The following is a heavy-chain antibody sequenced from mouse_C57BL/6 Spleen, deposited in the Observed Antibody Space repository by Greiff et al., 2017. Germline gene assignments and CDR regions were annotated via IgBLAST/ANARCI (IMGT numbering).Heavy chain of an antibody. J-gene: IGHJ2*01. D-gene: IGHD1-1*01. Sequence: EVKLMESGGGLVKPGGSLKLSCAASGFTFSSYTMSWVRQTPEKRLEWVATISGGGGNTYYPDSVKGRFTISRDNAKNTLYRQMSSLRSEDTALYYCARHAVTTRGYFDYWGQGTTLTVSS. V-gene: IGHV5-9*01. CDR1: GFTFSSYT. CDR3: ARHAVTTRGYFDY. CDR2: ISGGGGNT.